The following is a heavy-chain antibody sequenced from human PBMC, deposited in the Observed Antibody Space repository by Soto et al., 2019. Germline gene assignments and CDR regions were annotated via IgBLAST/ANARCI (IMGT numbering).Heavy chain of an antibody. CDR2: IYWNDDK. Sequence: SGPTLVNPTQTLTLTCTFSGFSLSTSGVGVGWIRQPPGKALEWLALIYWNDDKRYSPSLKSRLTITKDTSKNQVVLTMTNMDPVDTATYYCAHSDNTIFGAESLDYWSQGTLVTVSS. J-gene: IGHJ4*02. V-gene: IGHV2-5*01. D-gene: IGHD3-3*01. CDR3: AHSDNTIFGAESLDY. CDR1: GFSLSTSGVG.